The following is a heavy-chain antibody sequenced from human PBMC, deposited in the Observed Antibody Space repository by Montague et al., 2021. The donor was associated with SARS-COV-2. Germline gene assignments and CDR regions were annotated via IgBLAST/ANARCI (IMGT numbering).Heavy chain of an antibody. CDR2: ISHGGNT. CDR1: GGSFSGYY. V-gene: IGHV4-34*01. J-gene: IGHJ6*03. D-gene: IGHD2-15*01. Sequence: SGTLSLTCAVHGGSFSGYYWNWIRQPPGKGLEWIGEISHGGNTNYNPSLKNRLTISVDTSKNQFSLKLTSVAATDTAVYYCARLRDGVVPSPILGIGPYFTYYYMDVWGKGTTVTVSS. CDR3: ARLRDGVVPSPILGIGPYFTYYYMDV.